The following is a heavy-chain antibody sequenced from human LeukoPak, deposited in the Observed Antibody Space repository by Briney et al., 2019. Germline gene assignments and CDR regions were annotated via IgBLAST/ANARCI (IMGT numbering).Heavy chain of an antibody. D-gene: IGHD1-26*01. Sequence: SETLSLTCAVSGDSISRPGYSWNWIRQPPGKGLEWIGYIYYSGSTNYNPSLKSRVTISVDTSKNQFSLKLSSVTAADTAVYYCARAPSGSYPSYYYYYMDVWGKGTTVTVSS. J-gene: IGHJ6*03. CDR2: IYYSGST. CDR3: ARAPSGSYPSYYYYYMDV. CDR1: GDSISRPGYS. V-gene: IGHV4-61*08.